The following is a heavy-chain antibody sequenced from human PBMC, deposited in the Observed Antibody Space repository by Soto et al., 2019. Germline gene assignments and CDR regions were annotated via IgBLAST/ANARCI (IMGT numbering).Heavy chain of an antibody. CDR3: ARDGQYYDFWSGYAPNNWFDP. J-gene: IGHJ5*02. V-gene: IGHV1-2*04. CDR1: GGTFSSYA. Sequence: GASVKVSCKAPGGTFSSYAISWVRQAPGQGVEWMGWINPNSGGTNYAQKFQGWVTMTRDTSISTAYMELSRLRSDDTAVYYCARDGQYYDFWSGYAPNNWFDPWGQGTLVTVSS. D-gene: IGHD3-3*01. CDR2: INPNSGGT.